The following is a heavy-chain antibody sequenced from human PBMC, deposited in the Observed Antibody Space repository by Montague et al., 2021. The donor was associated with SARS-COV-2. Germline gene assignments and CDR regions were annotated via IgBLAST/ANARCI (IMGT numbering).Heavy chain of an antibody. D-gene: IGHD1-1*01. CDR1: GDSMTYFY. Sequence: SETLSLTCTVSGDSMTYFYWSWMRQTPEKGLQWIGYIFYRGTTKYNPSLESRVTITVDTSKDQFYLKLNSVTAADTAVYYCARGATRTFDYWGQGTRVTVSS. V-gene: IGHV4-59*01. J-gene: IGHJ4*02. CDR2: IFYRGTT. CDR3: ARGATRTFDY.